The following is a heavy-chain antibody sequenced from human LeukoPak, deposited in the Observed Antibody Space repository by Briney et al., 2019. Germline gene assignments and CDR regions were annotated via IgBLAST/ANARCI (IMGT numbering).Heavy chain of an antibody. J-gene: IGHJ4*02. CDR1: GGSISSYY. Sequence: SETLSLTCTVSGGSISSYYWSWIRQPPGKGLEWIGYIYYSGSTYYNPSLKSRVTISVDSSKSQVSLKLSSVTAADTAVYYCARGNDYWGQGTLVTVSS. CDR2: IYYSGST. V-gene: IGHV4-59*08. CDR3: ARGNDY.